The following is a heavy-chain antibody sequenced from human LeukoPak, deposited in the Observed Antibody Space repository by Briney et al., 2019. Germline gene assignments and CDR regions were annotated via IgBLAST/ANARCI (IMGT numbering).Heavy chain of an antibody. CDR2: IIPIFGTA. CDR3: ASKRGYSYGLDY. D-gene: IGHD5-18*01. J-gene: IGHJ4*02. CDR1: GGTFSSYA. Sequence: GASVKVSCKASGGTFSSYAISWVRQAPGQGLEWMGGIIPIFGTANYAQKFQGRVTITADESTSTAYMELSSLRSEDTAVYYCASKRGYSYGLDYWGQGTLVTVSS. V-gene: IGHV1-69*13.